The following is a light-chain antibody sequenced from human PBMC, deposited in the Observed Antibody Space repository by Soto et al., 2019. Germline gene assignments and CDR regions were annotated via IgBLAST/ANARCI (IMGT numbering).Light chain of an antibody. Sequence: QSVLTQPPSVSEAPGQRVTISCTGSSSNIGAGYEAHWYQQVPGTAPKLLIYENNNRPSGVPDRFSGSKSGTSASLAITGLQVEDEADYYCCSHADKNPHVFGTGTKLTVL. CDR2: ENN. CDR1: SSNIGAGYE. J-gene: IGLJ1*01. CDR3: CSHADKNPHV. V-gene: IGLV1-40*01.